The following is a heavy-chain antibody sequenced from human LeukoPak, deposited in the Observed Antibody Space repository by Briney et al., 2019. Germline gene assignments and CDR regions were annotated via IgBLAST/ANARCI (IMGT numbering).Heavy chain of an antibody. CDR3: ATQFKNYDYVWGSYRYYDY. V-gene: IGHV1-2*06. J-gene: IGHJ4*02. D-gene: IGHD3-16*02. CDR1: GYTFTGYY. Sequence: ASVKVSCKASGYTFTGYYMHLVRQAPGQGLEWMGRINPNSGGTNYAQKFQGRVTMTRDTSISTAYMVLSRLRSDDTAVYYCATQFKNYDYVWGSYRYYDYWGQGTLVTVSS. CDR2: INPNSGGT.